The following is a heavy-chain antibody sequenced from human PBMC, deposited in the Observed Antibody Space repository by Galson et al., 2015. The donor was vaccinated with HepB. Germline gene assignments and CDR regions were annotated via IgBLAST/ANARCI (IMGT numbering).Heavy chain of an antibody. CDR1: GFTFSGFA. J-gene: IGHJ4*02. V-gene: IGHV3-64D*08. D-gene: IGHD3-9*01. CDR2: ISSYGGNT. CDR3: VSALLTVFAFDF. Sequence: SLRLSCAASGFTFSGFAFHWVRQAPGKGLQXXSAISSYGGNTYYADSVKGRFTISRDDSKNTLYLQMSSLRVDDTAVYYCVSALLTVFAFDFWGQGALVTVSS.